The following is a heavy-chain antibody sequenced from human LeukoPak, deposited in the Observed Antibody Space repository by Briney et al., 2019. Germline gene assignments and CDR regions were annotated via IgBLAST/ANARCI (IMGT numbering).Heavy chain of an antibody. D-gene: IGHD6-19*01. CDR1: GYTFTTYG. CDR3: ARDVAVAGSSGY. V-gene: IGHV1-18*01. J-gene: IGHJ4*02. CDR2: ISAYNGNT. Sequence: GASVKVSCKASGYTFTTYGISWVRQAPGQGLEWMGWISAYNGNTNYAQKSQGRVTMTTDTSTSTAYMELRRLRSDDTAVYYCARDVAVAGSSGYWGQGTLVTVSS.